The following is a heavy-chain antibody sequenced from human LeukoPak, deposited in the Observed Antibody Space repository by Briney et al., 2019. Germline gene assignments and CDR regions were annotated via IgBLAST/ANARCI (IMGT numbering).Heavy chain of an antibody. V-gene: IGHV4-59*11. Sequence: PSETLSLTCTVSGASISSHYWSWLRQPPGKRLEWIGYIYNSGSTNYNPSLKSRVTISVDTSKNQFSLKLSSVTAADTAVYYCARGYSSGWYGARYYYYYMDVWGKGTTVTVSS. CDR2: IYNSGST. CDR1: GASISSHY. D-gene: IGHD6-19*01. J-gene: IGHJ6*03. CDR3: ARGYSSGWYGARYYYYYMDV.